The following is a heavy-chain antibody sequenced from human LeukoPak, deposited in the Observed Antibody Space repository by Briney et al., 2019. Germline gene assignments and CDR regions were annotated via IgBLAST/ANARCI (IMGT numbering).Heavy chain of an antibody. Sequence: GGSLRLSCAASGFTFNSHSMNWVRQAPGKGLEWVSSITSSSTYIYYADSVKGRFTISRDNAKNSLYLQMNSLRPEDTAVYYCARDPYSGNYGAYYYYYMDVWGKGTTVTISS. CDR1: GFTFNSHS. V-gene: IGHV3-21*01. CDR3: ARDPYSGNYGAYYYYYMDV. D-gene: IGHD1-26*01. CDR2: ITSSSTYI. J-gene: IGHJ6*03.